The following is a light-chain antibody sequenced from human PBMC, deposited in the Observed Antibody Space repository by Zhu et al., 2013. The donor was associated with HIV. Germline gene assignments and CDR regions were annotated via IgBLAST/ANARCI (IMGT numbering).Light chain of an antibody. J-gene: IGKJ2*01. CDR2: DAS. CDR1: QSINNY. CDR3: QQYNSYSRYT. V-gene: IGKV3-11*01. Sequence: EIVLTQSPATLSLSPGERATLSCRASQSINNYLVWYQQKPGQAPRLLISDASNRASGIPARFSGSGSGTDYTLTISSLEPEDFATYYCQQYNSYSRYTFGQGTKLEIK.